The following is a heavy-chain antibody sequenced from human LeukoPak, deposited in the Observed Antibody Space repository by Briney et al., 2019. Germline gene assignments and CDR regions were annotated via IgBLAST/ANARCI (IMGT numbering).Heavy chain of an antibody. V-gene: IGHV3-11*01. D-gene: IGHD4-17*01. CDR3: AREATVTTPYFAY. CDR1: GFTFSDYY. CDR2: ISSSGSTI. Sequence: GGSLSLSCAASGFTFSDYYMSWIRQAPGKGLEWVSYISSSGSTIYYADSVKGRFTISRDNAKNSLYLQMNSLRAEDTAVYYCAREATVTTPYFAYWGQGTLVTVSS. J-gene: IGHJ4*02.